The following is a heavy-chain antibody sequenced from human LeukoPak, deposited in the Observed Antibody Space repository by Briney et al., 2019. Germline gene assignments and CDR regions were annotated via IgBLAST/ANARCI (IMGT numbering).Heavy chain of an antibody. J-gene: IGHJ4*02. CDR3: ARAGGYGDYLGLFDY. CDR1: GVSISSGYYY. V-gene: IGHV4-30-4*01. D-gene: IGHD4-17*01. CDR2: IHYSGTT. Sequence: SQTLSLTCTVSGVSISSGYYYWTWIRQPPGKGLEWIGYIHYSGTTYYEPSLKSRLTISADRSKNQFSLRLSSVTAADTAVFYCARAGGYGDYLGLFDYWGQGILVTVSS.